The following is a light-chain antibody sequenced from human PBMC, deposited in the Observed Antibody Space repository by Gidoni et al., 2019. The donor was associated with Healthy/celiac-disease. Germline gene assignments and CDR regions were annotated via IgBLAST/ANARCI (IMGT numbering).Light chain of an antibody. CDR1: QSISSY. Sequence: DIQMTQSPSSLSASVGDRVTITCRASQSISSYLNWYQQKPGKAPKLLIYAASSLQSGVPSRFSGSGSGTDFTLTISRLQPEDFATYYCQQSYSTLRTFGGGTKVEIK. CDR3: QQSYSTLRT. V-gene: IGKV1-39*01. CDR2: AAS. J-gene: IGKJ4*01.